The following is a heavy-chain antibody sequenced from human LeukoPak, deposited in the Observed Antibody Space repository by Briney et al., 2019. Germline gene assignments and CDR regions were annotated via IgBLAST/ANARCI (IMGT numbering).Heavy chain of an antibody. CDR1: TDSTNTYY. CDR3: VRLRWELLAPYFDH. V-gene: IGHV4-59*07. D-gene: IGHD2-15*01. CDR2: INRRGST. J-gene: IGHJ4*02. Sequence: SDTLSLTCSVSTDSTNTYYWSWIRQSPGKGLEWIGHINRRGSTDYSPSFKSRVTISIDLSKKEFSLKLTSVTAADTAMYYCVRLRWELLAPYFDHWGQGAFVIVSS.